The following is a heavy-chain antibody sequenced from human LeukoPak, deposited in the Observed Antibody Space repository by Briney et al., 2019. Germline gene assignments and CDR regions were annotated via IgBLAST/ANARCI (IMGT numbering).Heavy chain of an antibody. Sequence: GGSLRLSCAASGFTFSSYAMSWVRQAQGKGLEWVSAISGSGGSTYYADSVKGRFTISRDNSKNTLYLQMNSLRAEDTAVYYCAKDDDYGDDYFDYWGQGTLVAVSS. CDR3: AKDDDYGDDYFDY. D-gene: IGHD4-17*01. V-gene: IGHV3-23*01. J-gene: IGHJ4*02. CDR1: GFTFSSYA. CDR2: ISGSGGST.